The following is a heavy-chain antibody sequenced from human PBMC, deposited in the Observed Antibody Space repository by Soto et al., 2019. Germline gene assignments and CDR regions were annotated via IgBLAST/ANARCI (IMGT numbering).Heavy chain of an antibody. J-gene: IGHJ6*02. CDR1: GFTFSKFD. Sequence: VQLVESGGGVVQPGTSLRLSCVASGFTFSKFDMHWIRQTPDKRLQWVAFIAYDGINKYYTGSVKGRFTVSRDNSKNTASLQMNNLGLEDTATYFCARGDQYDILLRYYAMDVWGLGTTVSISS. D-gene: IGHD1-26*01. CDR3: ARGDQYDILLRYYAMDV. V-gene: IGHV3-30-3*01. CDR2: IAYDGINK.